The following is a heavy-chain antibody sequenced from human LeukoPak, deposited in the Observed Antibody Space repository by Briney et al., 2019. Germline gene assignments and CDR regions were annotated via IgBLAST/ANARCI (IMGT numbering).Heavy chain of an antibody. V-gene: IGHV4-59*01. CDR3: AREGTGSFEY. D-gene: IGHD7-27*01. J-gene: IGHJ4*02. CDR1: GGSITGFY. CDR2: IYSSGST. Sequence: SETLSLTCTVSGGSITGFYWTWLRQPPGKGLEWIGYIYSSGSTNYNPSLKSRVAISVDTSKNQFSLKLSSVTAADTAVYYCAREGTGSFEYWGQGTMVTVSS.